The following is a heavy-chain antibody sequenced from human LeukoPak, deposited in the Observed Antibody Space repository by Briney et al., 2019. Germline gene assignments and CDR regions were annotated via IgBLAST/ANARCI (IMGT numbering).Heavy chain of an antibody. CDR1: GGSISSSSYY. J-gene: IGHJ5*02. CDR3: ARDAHCTGVSCYSPYNWFDP. Sequence: KPSETLSLTCTVSGGSISSSSYYWGWMRQPPGKGLEWIGSIYFSGTTYYNPSLQSRVTISVDTAKNQFSLKVTSATAADTAAYYCARDAHCTGVSCYSPYNWFDPWGQGTLVTVSS. CDR2: IYFSGTT. V-gene: IGHV4-39*07. D-gene: IGHD2-15*01.